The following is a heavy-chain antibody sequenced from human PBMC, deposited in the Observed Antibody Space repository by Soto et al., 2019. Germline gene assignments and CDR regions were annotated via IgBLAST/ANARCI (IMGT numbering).Heavy chain of an antibody. CDR1: GGSISSSSYY. CDR3: ARRMGQQWLVPYFDY. Sequence: QLQLQESGPGLVKPSETLSLTCTVSGGSISSSSYYWGWIRQPPGKGLEWIGSIYYSGSTYYNPSLKSRVTISVDTSKNQFSLKLSSVTAADTAVYYCARRMGQQWLVPYFDYWGQGTLVTVSS. V-gene: IGHV4-39*01. D-gene: IGHD6-19*01. CDR2: IYYSGST. J-gene: IGHJ4*02.